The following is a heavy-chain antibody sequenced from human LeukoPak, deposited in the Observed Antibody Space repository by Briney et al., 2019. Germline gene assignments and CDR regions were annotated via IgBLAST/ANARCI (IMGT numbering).Heavy chain of an antibody. CDR1: GFIVCSNA. CDR2: ISANGGST. V-gene: IGHV3-64D*06. J-gene: IGHJ4*02. CDR3: VKDHYRGDLSRWYYFDD. D-gene: IGHD6-13*01. Sequence: PGGSLSLAFSPSGFIVCSNAMHWVRQAPGKGLEYVSAISANGGSTYYADSVKGRFTISRDNSKNTLYLQMSSLRAEDTAIYHCVKDHYRGDLSRWYYFDDWGQENLVTVSS.